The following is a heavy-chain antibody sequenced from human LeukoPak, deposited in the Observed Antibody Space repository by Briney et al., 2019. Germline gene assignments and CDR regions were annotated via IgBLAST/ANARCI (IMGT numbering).Heavy chain of an antibody. V-gene: IGHV4-61*02. CDR1: GGSISSGSYY. J-gene: IGHJ4*02. CDR3: ARAGGVTYYYGSGSRLGVYYFDY. Sequence: SETLSLTCTVSGGSISSGSYYWSWIRQPAGKGLEWIGRIYTSGSTNYNPSLKSRVTISVDTSKNQFSLKLSSVTAADTAVYYCARAGGVTYYYGSGSRLGVYYFDYWGQGTLVTVSS. D-gene: IGHD3-10*01. CDR2: IYTSGST.